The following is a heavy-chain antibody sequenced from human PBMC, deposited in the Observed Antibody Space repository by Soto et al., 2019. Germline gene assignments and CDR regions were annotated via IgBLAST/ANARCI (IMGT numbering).Heavy chain of an antibody. CDR2: IYTSGST. D-gene: IGHD3-10*01. J-gene: IGHJ5*02. V-gene: IGHV4-4*07. CDR1: GGSISSYY. CDR3: ARDLLSTRGPRGGFDP. Sequence: PSETLSLTCTVSGGSISSYYWSWIRQPAGKGLEWIGRIYTSGSTNYNPSLKSRVTMSVDTSKNQFSLKLSSVTAADTAVYYCARDLLSTRGPRGGFDPWGQGTLVTVSS.